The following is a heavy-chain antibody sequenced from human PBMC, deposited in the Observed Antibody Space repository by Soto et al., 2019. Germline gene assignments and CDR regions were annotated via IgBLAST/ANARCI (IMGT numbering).Heavy chain of an antibody. CDR1: GFSFSGYA. J-gene: IGHJ4*02. D-gene: IGHD3-9*01. V-gene: IGHV3-30*18. CDR3: AKERTGYYIEN. Sequence: QVQLVESGGGVVQPGRSLRLSCAASGFSFSGYAMHWVRQAPGKGLEWVAFISYDGSNDYYADFVKGRFAISRDDSKNTLHLQMNGLRAEDTAVYYCAKERTGYYIENWGQGTLVTVSS. CDR2: ISYDGSND.